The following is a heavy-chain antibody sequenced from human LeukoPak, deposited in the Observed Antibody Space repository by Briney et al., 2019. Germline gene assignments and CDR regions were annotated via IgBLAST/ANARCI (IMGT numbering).Heavy chain of an antibody. V-gene: IGHV3-23*01. CDR3: AKDQHGYDKPIDY. CDR1: GFTFNIYA. CDR2: ISGSGIST. D-gene: IGHD5-12*01. Sequence: GGSLRLSCAASGFTFNIYAMNWVRQASGKGLEWASTISGSGISTYYADSVKGRFTVSRDNSKNTLYLQMNSLRAEDTAVYFCAKDQHGYDKPIDYWGQGTLVTVS. J-gene: IGHJ4*02.